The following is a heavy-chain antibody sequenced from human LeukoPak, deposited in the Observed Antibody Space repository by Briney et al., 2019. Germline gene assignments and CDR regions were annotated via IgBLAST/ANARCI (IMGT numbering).Heavy chain of an antibody. V-gene: IGHV3-7*04. CDR3: ARETDGFDY. D-gene: IGHD2-21*02. J-gene: IGHJ4*02. Sequence: GGSLRLSCAASGFTFSNFWMHWVRQAPGKGLERVANIKQDGSEKYYVDSVKGRFTISRDNANNSLYLQMNSLRAEDTAMYYCARETDGFDYWGQGTLVTVSS. CDR1: GFTFSNFW. CDR2: IKQDGSEK.